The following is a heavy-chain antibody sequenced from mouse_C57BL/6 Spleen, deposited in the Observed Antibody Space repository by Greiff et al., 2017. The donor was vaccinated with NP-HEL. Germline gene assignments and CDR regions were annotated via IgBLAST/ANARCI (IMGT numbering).Heavy chain of an antibody. Sequence: VQLQQSGAELVRPGASVKLSCTASGFNIKDDYMHWVKQRPEQGLEWIGWFDPENGDTEYASKFQGKATITADTSSNTAYLQLSSLTSEDTAVYYCTTGNYFAYWGQGTLVTVSA. CDR3: TTGNYFAY. CDR1: GFNIKDDY. V-gene: IGHV14-4*01. CDR2: FDPENGDT. J-gene: IGHJ3*01. D-gene: IGHD2-1*01.